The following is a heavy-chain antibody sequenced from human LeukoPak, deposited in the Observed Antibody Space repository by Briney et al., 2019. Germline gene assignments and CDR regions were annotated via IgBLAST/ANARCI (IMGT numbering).Heavy chain of an antibody. V-gene: IGHV3-9*01. CDR3: AKDGDSGSQMAHDAFDI. CDR1: GFTFDDYA. J-gene: IGHJ3*02. CDR2: ISWNSGSI. Sequence: GGSLRLSCAASGFTFDDYAMHWVRQAPGKGLEWVSVISWNSGSIGYADSVKGRFTISRDNAKNSLYLQMNSLRAEDTALYYCAKDGDSGSQMAHDAFDIWGQGTMVTVSS. D-gene: IGHD1-26*01.